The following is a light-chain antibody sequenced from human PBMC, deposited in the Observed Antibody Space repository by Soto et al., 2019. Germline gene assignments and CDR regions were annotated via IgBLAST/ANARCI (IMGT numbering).Light chain of an antibody. V-gene: IGKV3-15*01. CDR1: QSISSE. CDR3: QQGHNWPLT. CDR2: GAS. J-gene: IGKJ2*01. Sequence: EIVMTQSPATLSVSPGERATLSCRASQSISSELAWYQQRPGQPPRLLIYGASTRATGVPDRFTGSGSGSDFTLIISGLQSEDFAVYYCQQGHNWPLTFGQGTRLEI.